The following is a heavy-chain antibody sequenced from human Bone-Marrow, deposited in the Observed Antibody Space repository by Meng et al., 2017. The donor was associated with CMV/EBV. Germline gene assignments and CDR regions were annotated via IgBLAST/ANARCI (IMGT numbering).Heavy chain of an antibody. Sequence: SVKVSCKASGGTFSSYTISWVRQAPGQGLEWMGRIIPILGIANYAQKFQGRVTFTADKSTSTAYMELSSLRSEDTAVYYCAYLRATGYSSSWPYYYYYYGMDVWGQGTTVAVSS. D-gene: IGHD6-13*01. V-gene: IGHV1-69*02. J-gene: IGHJ6*02. CDR2: IIPILGIA. CDR1: GGTFSSYT. CDR3: AYLRATGYSSSWPYYYYYYGMDV.